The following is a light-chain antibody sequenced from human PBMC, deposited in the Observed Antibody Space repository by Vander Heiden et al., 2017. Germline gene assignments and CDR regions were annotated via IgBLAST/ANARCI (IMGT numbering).Light chain of an antibody. V-gene: IGKV1-5*01. J-gene: IGKJ1*01. CDR2: DAS. CDR3: QQENSYSWT. CDR1: PSISSW. Sequence: DIQMTQSPSPLSPSVGDRVTITCPASPSISSWLAWYQQKPGKAPKLLIYDASSVESGVPSRFSGSGSGTEFTLTISSLQPDDFATYYCQQENSYSWTFGQGTKVEIK.